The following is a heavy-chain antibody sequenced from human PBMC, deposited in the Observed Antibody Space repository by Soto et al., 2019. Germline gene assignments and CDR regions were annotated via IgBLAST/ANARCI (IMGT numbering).Heavy chain of an antibody. Sequence: QITLKESGPPLVKPTQTLTLTCTFSGFSLTTDRVGVGWIRQPPGEALEWLAVIYWDDSKTYRPSLESRLTITKHTSKNQVALTMTNMDSLDTATYYCAHAYGWRSLYWGQGTLVTVSS. J-gene: IGHJ4*02. CDR1: GFSLTTDRVG. CDR2: IYWDDSK. D-gene: IGHD3-10*01. CDR3: AHAYGWRSLY. V-gene: IGHV2-5*02.